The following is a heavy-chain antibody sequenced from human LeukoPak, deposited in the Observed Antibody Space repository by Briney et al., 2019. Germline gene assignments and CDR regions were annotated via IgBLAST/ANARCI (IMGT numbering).Heavy chain of an antibody. D-gene: IGHD5-18*01. Sequence: SETLSLTCAVYGGSFSGYYWSWIRQPPGKGLEWIGEINHSGSTNYNPSLKSRVTISVDTSKNQFSLKLSSVTAADTAVYYCAREPGYSYGYANVGYWGQGTLVTVSS. J-gene: IGHJ4*02. CDR3: AREPGYSYGYANVGY. CDR1: GGSFSGYY. CDR2: INHSGST. V-gene: IGHV4-34*01.